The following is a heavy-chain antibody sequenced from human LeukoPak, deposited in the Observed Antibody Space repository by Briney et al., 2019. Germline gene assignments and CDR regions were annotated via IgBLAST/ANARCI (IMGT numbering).Heavy chain of an antibody. CDR1: GFTFSDYY. CDR2: ISSSGGTK. D-gene: IGHD3-10*01. V-gene: IGHV3-11*01. CDR3: ARDGHAYGHGSPHY. J-gene: IGHJ4*02. Sequence: PGGSLRLSCAASGFTFSDYYMSWIRQPPGKGLDGVSYISSSGGTKFYADAVKGRFTISRDNVKNSYLQLNSLRAEDTAVYYCARDGHAYGHGSPHYWGQGTLVTVSS.